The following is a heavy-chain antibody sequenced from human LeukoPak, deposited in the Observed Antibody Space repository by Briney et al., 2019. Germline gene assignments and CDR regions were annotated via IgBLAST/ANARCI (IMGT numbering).Heavy chain of an antibody. D-gene: IGHD3-22*01. CDR2: IYYSGST. J-gene: IGHJ4*02. CDR1: GGSISNYY. V-gene: IGHV4-59*01. CDR3: ARGGWNKFDY. Sequence: SETLSLTCTVSGGSISNYYWSWIRQPPGKGLVWIGSIYYSGSTYYNPSLKSRVTISVDTSKNQFSLKLSSVTAADTAVYYCARGGWNKFDYWGQGTLVTVSS.